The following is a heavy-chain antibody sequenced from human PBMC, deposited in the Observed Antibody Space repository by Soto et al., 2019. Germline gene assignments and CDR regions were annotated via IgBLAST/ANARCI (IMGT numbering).Heavy chain of an antibody. CDR3: ARGRPITMVRGVIPYYYYYMDV. J-gene: IGHJ6*03. CDR1: GGSISSYY. D-gene: IGHD3-10*01. V-gene: IGHV4-34*01. Sequence: PSETLSLTCTVSGGSISSYYWSWIRQPPGKGLEWIGEINHSGSTNYNPSLKSRVTISVDTSKNQFSLKLSSVTAADTAVYYCARGRPITMVRGVIPYYYYYMDVWGKGTTVTVSS. CDR2: INHSGST.